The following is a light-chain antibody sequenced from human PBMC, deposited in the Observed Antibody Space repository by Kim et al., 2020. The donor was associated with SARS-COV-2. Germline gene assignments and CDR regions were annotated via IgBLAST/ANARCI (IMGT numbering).Light chain of an antibody. V-gene: IGKV2-29*02. CDR2: KVS. Sequence: IVMTQTPLSLSVTPGQPASISCNSSQSLLHSDGETYLYWYLQKPGQSPQLLIYKVSSRFSGVPDRFSGSGSGTDFTLKISRVEAEDVGVYYCMQGIHLPLTFGGGTKVDIK. CDR1: QSLLHSDGETY. CDR3: MQGIHLPLT. J-gene: IGKJ4*01.